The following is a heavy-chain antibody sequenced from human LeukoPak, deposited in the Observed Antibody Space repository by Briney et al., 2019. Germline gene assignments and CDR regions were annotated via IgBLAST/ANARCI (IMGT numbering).Heavy chain of an antibody. V-gene: IGHV4-39*07. CDR3: ARVYTLAMCGVVNWFDP. D-gene: IGHD3-3*01. CDR1: GGSISSSSYY. Sequence: PSETLSLTCTVSGGSISSSSYYWGWIRQPPGKGLEWIGSIYYSGSTYYNPSLKSRVTISVDTSKNQFSLKLSSVTAVDTGVYYGARVYTLAMCGVVNWFDPWGQGTLVTVSS. CDR2: IYYSGST. J-gene: IGHJ5*02.